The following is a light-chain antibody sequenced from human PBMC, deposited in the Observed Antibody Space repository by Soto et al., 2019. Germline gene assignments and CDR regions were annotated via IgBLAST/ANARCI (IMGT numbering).Light chain of an antibody. CDR1: SSDVGSYNL. CDR3: CSYAGAGTVV. Sequence: QSVLTQPASVSGSPGQSITISCTGTSSDVGSYNLVSWYQQHPGTAPKLIIYEGTKRPSGVSNRFSGSKSSNTASLTISGLQAEDDAEYHCCSYAGAGTVVFGGGTKLTVL. V-gene: IGLV2-23*01. J-gene: IGLJ2*01. CDR2: EGT.